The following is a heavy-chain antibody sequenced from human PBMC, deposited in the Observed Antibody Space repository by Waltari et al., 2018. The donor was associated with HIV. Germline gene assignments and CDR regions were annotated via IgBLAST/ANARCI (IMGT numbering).Heavy chain of an antibody. CDR1: GGTFSYSA. CDR3: ASASRDTAMGAFDI. J-gene: IGHJ3*02. CDR2: IIPIFGSP. V-gene: IGHV1-69*01. D-gene: IGHD5-18*01. Sequence: QVQPVQSGAEVKKPGSSLKVSCKASGGTFSYSAINWVRKAPGQGLEWIGGIIPIFGSPNYAQKFQGRVTITADESTSTVYMKLSSLRSEDTAVYYCASASRDTAMGAFDIWGQGTMVTVSS.